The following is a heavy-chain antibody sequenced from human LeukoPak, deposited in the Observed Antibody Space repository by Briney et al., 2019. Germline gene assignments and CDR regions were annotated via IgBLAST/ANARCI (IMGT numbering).Heavy chain of an antibody. V-gene: IGHV3-15*07. CDR1: GITFSNYD. J-gene: IGHJ4*02. D-gene: IGHD2-21*02. Sequence: GGSLRLSCAASGITFSNYDMNWVRQAPGKGLEWVGRIKSNSEGGTADYAAPVEGRFTISRHDSESTMYLQMNSLKTEDTAVYYCTTDRDALRYWGQGTPVTVSS. CDR3: TTDRDALRY. CDR2: IKSNSEGGTA.